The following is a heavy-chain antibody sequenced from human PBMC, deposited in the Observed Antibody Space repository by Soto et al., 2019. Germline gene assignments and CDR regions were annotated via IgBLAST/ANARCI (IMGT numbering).Heavy chain of an antibody. CDR1: GYTFTAFY. Sequence: ASVKVSCRASGYTFTAFYMNWVRQAPGQGLEWMGWVNPNTGVTKYAQKFQGRVTMTRDTSINTAYMELSGLTSDDTAVYYCTTLRLDPWGQGTLVTVSS. CDR3: TTLRLDP. D-gene: IGHD3-9*01. V-gene: IGHV1-2*02. CDR2: VNPNTGVT. J-gene: IGHJ5*02.